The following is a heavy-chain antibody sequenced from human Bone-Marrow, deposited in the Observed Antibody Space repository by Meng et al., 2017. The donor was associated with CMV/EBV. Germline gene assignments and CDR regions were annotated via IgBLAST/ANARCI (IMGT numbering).Heavy chain of an antibody. CDR1: GFIFSNYG. Sequence: GESLKISCAASGFIFSNYGMHWVRQAPGKGLEWVAIIWYDGSSKYFADSVKGRFTISRDNSKNTLYLQMNTLRAEDTAVYYCAKDTRSVGSGSYYDVNYFDYWGQGTLVTVSS. V-gene: IGHV3-33*06. CDR3: AKDTRSVGSGSYYDVNYFDY. CDR2: IWYDGSSK. J-gene: IGHJ4*02. D-gene: IGHD3-10*01.